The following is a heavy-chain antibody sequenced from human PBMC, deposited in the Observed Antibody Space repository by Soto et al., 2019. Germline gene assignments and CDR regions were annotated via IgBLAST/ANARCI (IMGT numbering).Heavy chain of an antibody. D-gene: IGHD3-10*01. CDR3: AKDISGRGSGSYYVYYYYGMDV. J-gene: IGHJ6*02. V-gene: IGHV3-30*18. Sequence: GGPLTLSCAASGVTFCSYGMHRVHQAPGKGLKWVAVISYDGSNKYYADSVKGRFTISRDNSKNTLYLQMNSLRAEDTAVYYCAKDISGRGSGSYYVYYYYGMDVWVQGTTVTVSS. CDR1: GVTFCSYG. CDR2: ISYDGSNK.